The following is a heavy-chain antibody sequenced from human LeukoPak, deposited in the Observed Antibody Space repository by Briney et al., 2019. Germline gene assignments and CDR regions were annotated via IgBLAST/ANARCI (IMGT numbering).Heavy chain of an antibody. J-gene: IGHJ4*02. V-gene: IGHV4-30-2*01. CDR2: IYHSGST. CDR3: ARTYYDFWSGYYFDY. Sequence: SETLSLTCAVSGGSISSGGYSWSWVRQPPGKGLEWIGYIYHSGSTYYNPSLKSRVTISVDRSKNQFSLKLSSVTAADTAVYYCARTYYDFWSGYYFDYWGQGTLVTVSS. CDR1: GGSISSGGYS. D-gene: IGHD3-3*01.